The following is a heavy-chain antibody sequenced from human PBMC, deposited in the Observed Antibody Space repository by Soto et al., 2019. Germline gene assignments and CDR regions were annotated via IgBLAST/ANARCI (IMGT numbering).Heavy chain of an antibody. D-gene: IGHD2-15*01. CDR1: GDSVTSDY. CDR2: IYLGGSA. Sequence: QVQLQESGPGLVKPSETLSLTCTVSGDSVTSDYWSWIRQPPGKRLEYIGFIYLGGSANYNPSLESRVTISPDRSKTQLSLRLTSVPAADTAVYSCTRGKWSPRGYGMDVWAEGPRSPSP. V-gene: IGHV4-59*02. J-gene: IGHJ6*02. CDR3: TRGKWSPRGYGMDV.